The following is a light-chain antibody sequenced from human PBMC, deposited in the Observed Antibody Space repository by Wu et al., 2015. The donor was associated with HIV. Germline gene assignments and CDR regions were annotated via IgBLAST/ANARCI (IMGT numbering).Light chain of an antibody. CDR2: AAS. CDR1: PGIANY. V-gene: IGKV1-27*01. Sequence: DIHMTQSPSSLSASIGDRVSISCRASPGIANYLAWYQQEPGKVPKLLIYAASTLQSGVPSRFSGSGSGTEFTLTISSLQPDDFATYYCQQYNDYSWAFGQGTKVE. J-gene: IGKJ1*01. CDR3: QQYNDYSWA.